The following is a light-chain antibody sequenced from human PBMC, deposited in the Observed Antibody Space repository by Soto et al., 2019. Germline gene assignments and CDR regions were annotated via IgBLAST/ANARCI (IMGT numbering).Light chain of an antibody. J-gene: IGLJ1*01. CDR3: QPYDSSLGGYV. Sequence: QSVLTQPPSVSGAPGQRVTISCTGSSSNIGAGYDVNWYQQLPGTAPKFLIFGNSNRPSGVPDRFSGSKSGTSASLAITGLQAEDEADYYCQPYDSSLGGYVFGTGTKLTVL. CDR1: SSNIGAGYD. V-gene: IGLV1-40*01. CDR2: GNS.